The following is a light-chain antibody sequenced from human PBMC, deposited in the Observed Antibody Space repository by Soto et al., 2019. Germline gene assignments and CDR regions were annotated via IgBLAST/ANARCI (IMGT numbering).Light chain of an antibody. CDR1: SGHSSYV. CDR3: QTWTTGIVV. CDR2: LSSDGSH. J-gene: IGLJ2*01. Sequence: QSVLTQSPSASASLGASVKLTCTLSSGHSSYVIAWHQQQPEKGPRYLMKLSSDGSHSKGDGIPHRFSGSSSGAERYLTISGLQSEDEADYYCQTWTTGIVVFGGGTKLTVL. V-gene: IGLV4-69*01.